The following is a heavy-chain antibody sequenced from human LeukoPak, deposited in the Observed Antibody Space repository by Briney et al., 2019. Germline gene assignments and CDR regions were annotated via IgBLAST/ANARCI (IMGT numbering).Heavy chain of an antibody. CDR1: GFTLSDYC. V-gene: IGHV3-7*01. CDR2: IRQDGSEK. J-gene: IGHJ6*02. Sequence: GGSLRLSCAASGFTLSDYCMSWVRQVPGKGLEWVANIRQDGSEKYYVDSVKGRFTVSRDDAKNSLYLQMTSLRDEDTAVYYCVRSPNGIDVWGQGTTVTVSS. CDR3: VRSPNGIDV.